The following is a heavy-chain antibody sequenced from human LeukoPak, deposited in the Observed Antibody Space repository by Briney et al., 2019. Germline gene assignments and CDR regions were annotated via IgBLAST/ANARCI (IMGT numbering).Heavy chain of an antibody. CDR1: GYTFTSYY. Sequence: ASVKVSCRASGYTFTSYYMRWVRQAPGQGLEWMGIINTSGGSTSYAQKFQGRVTMTRDTSTSTVYMELSSLRSEDTAVYYCARAAIPIEGWFDPWGQGTLVTVSS. D-gene: IGHD3-3*01. CDR3: ARAAIPIEGWFDP. V-gene: IGHV1-46*01. J-gene: IGHJ5*02. CDR2: INTSGGST.